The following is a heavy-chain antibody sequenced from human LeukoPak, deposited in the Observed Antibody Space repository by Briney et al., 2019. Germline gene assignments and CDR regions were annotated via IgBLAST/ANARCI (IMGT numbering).Heavy chain of an antibody. J-gene: IGHJ4*02. D-gene: IGHD3-22*01. CDR2: ISRGNSYI. Sequence: GGSLRLSCAASGFTFSSYSMNWVRRAPGKGLECVSSISRGNSYIYYADSLKGRFTISRDDAKSSLYLQMNSLRAEDTAVYYCARVGYYDSSGYYPVPFDNWGQGTLVTVSS. V-gene: IGHV3-21*01. CDR1: GFTFSSYS. CDR3: ARVGYYDSSGYYPVPFDN.